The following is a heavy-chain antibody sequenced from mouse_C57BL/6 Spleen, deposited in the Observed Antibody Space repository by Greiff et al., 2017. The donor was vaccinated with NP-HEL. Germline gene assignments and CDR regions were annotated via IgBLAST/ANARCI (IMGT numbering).Heavy chain of an antibody. D-gene: IGHD1-1*01. CDR2: IYPRSGNT. V-gene: IGHV1-81*01. Sequence: QVQLQQSGAELARPGASVKLSCKASGYTFTSYGISWVKQRTGQGLEWIGEIYPRSGNTYYNEKFKGKATLTADKSSSTAYMELRSLTSEDSAVYFCARKYSSSGYYGSFDYWGQGTTLTVSS. CDR1: GYTFTSYG. CDR3: ARKYSSSGYYGSFDY. J-gene: IGHJ2*01.